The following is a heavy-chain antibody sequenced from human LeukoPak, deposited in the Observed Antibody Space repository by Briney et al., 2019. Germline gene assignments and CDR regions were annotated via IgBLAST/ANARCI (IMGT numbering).Heavy chain of an antibody. Sequence: GGSLRLSCAASGFTFSSYNMNWVRQAPGKGLEWGAVISYDGSNKYYADSVKGRFTISRDNSKNTLYLQMNSLRAEDTAVYYCAKDWTIAAAGLETDYFDYWGQGTLVTVSS. V-gene: IGHV3-30*18. CDR1: GFTFSSYN. J-gene: IGHJ4*02. D-gene: IGHD6-13*01. CDR2: ISYDGSNK. CDR3: AKDWTIAAAGLETDYFDY.